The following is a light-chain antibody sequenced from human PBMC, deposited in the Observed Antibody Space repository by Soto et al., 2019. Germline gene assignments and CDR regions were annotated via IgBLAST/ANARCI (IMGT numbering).Light chain of an antibody. CDR3: QHRHDWPIS. J-gene: IGKJ4*01. CDR1: QSVSRH. CDR2: DAS. Sequence: EILLTQSPATLSLSPGERASLSCKASQSVSRHLVWYQQKPGQAPRLLIYDASNRATGIPARFSGSGAGTDFTLTISSLEPEDFAVYYCQHRHDWPISFGGRTKVEIK. V-gene: IGKV3-11*01.